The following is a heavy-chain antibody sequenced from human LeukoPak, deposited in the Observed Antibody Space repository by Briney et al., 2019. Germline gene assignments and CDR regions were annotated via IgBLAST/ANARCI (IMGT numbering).Heavy chain of an antibody. D-gene: IGHD3-10*01. J-gene: IGHJ4*02. Sequence: SETLSLTCTVSGASISGYYWSLIRQPPGKGLEWIGEINHSGSTNYNPSLKSRVTISVDTSKNQFSLKLSSVTAADTAVYYCARGIYGSGSFYNWFAYWGQGTLVTVSS. CDR3: ARGIYGSGSFYNWFAY. CDR2: INHSGST. V-gene: IGHV4-34*01. CDR1: GASISGYY.